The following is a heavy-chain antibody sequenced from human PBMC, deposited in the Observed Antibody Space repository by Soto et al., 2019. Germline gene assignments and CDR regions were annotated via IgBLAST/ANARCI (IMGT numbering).Heavy chain of an antibody. D-gene: IGHD2-2*01. CDR3: ARPIGSSSWFDS. J-gene: IGHJ5*01. CDR2: IFPGDSDT. CDR1: GNTFTTNL. V-gene: IGHV5-51*07. Sequence: PXESLKVYCKSSGNTFTTNLIGGVHEKPGKGLEWMGSIFPGDSDTRYSPSFHGQVTISADESISTAYLQWSSLKASDSPMYYPARPIGSSSWFDSCGQGALVTVSS.